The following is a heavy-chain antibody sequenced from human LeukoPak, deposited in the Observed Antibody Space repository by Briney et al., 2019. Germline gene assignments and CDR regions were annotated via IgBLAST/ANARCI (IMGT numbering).Heavy chain of an antibody. CDR2: IRNTGDST. Sequence: SGGSLRLSCAASGFTFTSYAMSWVRQAPGRGLEWVSSIRNTGDSTYYADSVKGRFTISRDNSKNTLYLQMNSLRAEDTAVYYCAKDIAAAGSSFFDSWGQGALVTVSS. V-gene: IGHV3-23*01. CDR3: AKDIAAAGSSFFDS. CDR1: GFTFTSYA. J-gene: IGHJ4*02. D-gene: IGHD6-13*01.